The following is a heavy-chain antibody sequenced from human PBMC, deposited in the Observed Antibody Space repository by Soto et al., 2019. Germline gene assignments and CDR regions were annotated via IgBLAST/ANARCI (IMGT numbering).Heavy chain of an antibody. Sequence: QITLKESGPTLVNPTQTLTLTCTFSGFSLSTSGVGVGWIRQPPGKALEWLALIYWNDDKRYSPSLKSRLTITKDTSKNQVVLTMTNMDPVDTATYYCAHRTVEWELAWFDPWGQGTLVTVSS. CDR2: IYWNDDK. V-gene: IGHV2-5*01. J-gene: IGHJ5*02. CDR1: GFSLSTSGVG. CDR3: AHRTVEWELAWFDP. D-gene: IGHD1-26*01.